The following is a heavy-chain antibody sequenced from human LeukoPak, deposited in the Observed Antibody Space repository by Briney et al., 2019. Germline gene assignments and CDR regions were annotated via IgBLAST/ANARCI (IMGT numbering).Heavy chain of an antibody. CDR3: TKEGDLLGHTYYFDY. Sequence: GGSLRLSCAASGFTLSSYWMNWVRQAPGKGLEWVANIKQDGSEKYYADSVKGRFTISRDNSKKTVYLQMNTLRTEDTAVYYCTKEGDLLGHTYYFDYWGQGTVVTVSS. CDR1: GFTLSSYW. CDR2: IKQDGSEK. V-gene: IGHV3-7*01. J-gene: IGHJ4*02. D-gene: IGHD1/OR15-1a*01.